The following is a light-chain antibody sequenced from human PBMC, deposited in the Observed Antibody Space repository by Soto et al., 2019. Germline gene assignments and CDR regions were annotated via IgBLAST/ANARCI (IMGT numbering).Light chain of an antibody. CDR3: QQSSEAKWR. J-gene: IGKJ1*01. V-gene: IGKV1-39*01. CDR2: AAS. CDR1: QSISSY. Sequence: DIQMTQSPSSLSASVGDRVTITCRASQSISSYLNWYQQKPGKAPKLLIYAASSLQSGVPSRFSGSGSGTDFTLTISSLQPEDFATYYCQQSSEAKWRFGKGTKGDI.